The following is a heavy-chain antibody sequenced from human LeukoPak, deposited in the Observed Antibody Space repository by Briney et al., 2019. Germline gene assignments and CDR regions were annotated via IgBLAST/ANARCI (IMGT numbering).Heavy chain of an antibody. J-gene: IGHJ6*02. CDR2: IWYDGSNK. CDR3: ARDGNGARYYYYYGMDV. D-gene: IGHD4-23*01. V-gene: IGHV3-33*01. Sequence: GGSLRLSCAASGFTFSSYGMHWVRQAPGKGLEWVAVIWYDGSNKYYADSVKGRFTISRDNSKNTLYLQMNSLRAEDTAVYYCARDGNGARYYYYYGMDVWGQGTTVTVSS. CDR1: GFTFSSYG.